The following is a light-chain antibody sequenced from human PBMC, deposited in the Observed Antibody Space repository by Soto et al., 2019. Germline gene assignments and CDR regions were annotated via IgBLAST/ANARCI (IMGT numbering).Light chain of an antibody. CDR3: CSYAGSSGV. V-gene: IGLV2-23*01. Sequence: QSALTQPASVSVSPGQSITISCTGTSSDVGSYNLVSWYQQHPGKAPKLMIYEGNKRPSGVSNRFSGSKSGNTASLTISGLQAEDEADYYCCSYAGSSGVFGTGTKVTVL. J-gene: IGLJ1*01. CDR2: EGN. CDR1: SSDVGSYNL.